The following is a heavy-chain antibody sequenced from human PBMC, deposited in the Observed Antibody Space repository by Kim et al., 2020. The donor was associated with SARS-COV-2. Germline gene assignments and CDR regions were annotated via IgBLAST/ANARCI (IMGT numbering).Heavy chain of an antibody. Sequence: ASVKVSCKASGYTFTGYYMHWVRQAPGQGLEWMGRINPNTGGTNYAQKFQGRVTMTRDTSISTAYMELSRLRSDDTAMYYCARLKYSSSWTGNYWGQGTLVTDSS. CDR3: ARLKYSSSWTGNY. D-gene: IGHD6-13*01. CDR2: INPNTGGT. V-gene: IGHV1-2*06. J-gene: IGHJ4*02. CDR1: GYTFTGYY.